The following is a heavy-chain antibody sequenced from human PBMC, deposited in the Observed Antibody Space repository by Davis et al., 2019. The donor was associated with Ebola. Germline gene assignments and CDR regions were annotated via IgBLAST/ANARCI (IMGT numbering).Heavy chain of an antibody. J-gene: IGHJ4*02. CDR3: ARIGLEMAPDY. CDR2: ITKSGRYT. Sequence: PGGSLRLSCAASGFSVTDFYMTWLRQVPGKGLEWVSYITKSGRYTNYADSVKGRFTISRDNAENSLHLQMSSLRPEDTAVYYCARIGLEMAPDYWGQGTLVTVSS. D-gene: IGHD3/OR15-3a*01. V-gene: IGHV3-11*06. CDR1: GFSVTDFY.